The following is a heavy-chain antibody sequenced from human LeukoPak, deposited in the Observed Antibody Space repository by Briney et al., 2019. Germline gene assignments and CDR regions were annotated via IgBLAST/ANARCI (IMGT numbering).Heavy chain of an antibody. CDR1: GGSISSHY. CDR3: ASFGGSPYYMDV. Sequence: KTSETLSLTCTVSGGSISSHYWSWIRQPPGKGLEWIGYIYYSGSTNYNPSLKSRVTISVDTSKNQFSLKLSSVTAADTAVYYCASFGGSPYYMDVGGKGTRVTFSS. CDR2: IYYSGST. V-gene: IGHV4-59*11. D-gene: IGHD2-15*01. J-gene: IGHJ6*03.